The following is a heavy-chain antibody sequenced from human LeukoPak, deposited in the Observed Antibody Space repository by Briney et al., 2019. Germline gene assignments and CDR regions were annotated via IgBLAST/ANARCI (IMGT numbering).Heavy chain of an antibody. V-gene: IGHV4-31*03. CDR1: GGSISSGGYY. J-gene: IGHJ3*02. CDR3: ARADFRYYDFWSGYYIEAFDI. CDR2: TYYSGST. D-gene: IGHD3-3*01. Sequence: SQTLSLTCTVSGGSISSGGYYWSWIRQHPGKGLEWIGYTYYSGSTYYNPSLKSRVTISVDTSKNQFSLKLSSVTAADTAVYYCARADFRYYDFWSGYYIEAFDIWGQGTMVTVSS.